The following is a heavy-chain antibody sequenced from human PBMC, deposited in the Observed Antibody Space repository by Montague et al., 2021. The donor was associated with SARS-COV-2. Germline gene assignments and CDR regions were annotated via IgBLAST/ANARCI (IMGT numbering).Heavy chain of an antibody. CDR1: GFSLSASGMS. V-gene: IGHV2-70*11. CDR3: ARIVPLVVPGDIPQMYYYVLDV. CDR2: IDWDNDK. J-gene: IGHJ6*02. Sequence: PALVKPTQTLTLTCTFSGFSLSASGMSVTWIRQPPGKALEWLARIDWDNDKYYSTSLKTRLTISKDTSKNQVVLTVTNVDPFDTATYYCARIVPLVVPGDIPQMYYYVLDVWGQGTTVSVSS. D-gene: IGHD2-2*01.